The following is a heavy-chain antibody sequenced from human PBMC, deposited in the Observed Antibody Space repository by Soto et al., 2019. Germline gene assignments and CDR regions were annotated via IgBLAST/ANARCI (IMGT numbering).Heavy chain of an antibody. J-gene: IGHJ3*02. CDR3: ARRFVAATLDDAFDI. D-gene: IGHD2-15*01. CDR1: GGTFSIYT. V-gene: IGHV1-69*02. CDR2: IIPILGIA. Sequence: GASVKVSCKASGGTFSIYTISWVRQAPGQGLEWMGRIIPILGIANYAQKFQGRVTITADKSTSTAYMELSSLRSEDTAVYYCARRFVAATLDDAFDIWGQGTMVTVSS.